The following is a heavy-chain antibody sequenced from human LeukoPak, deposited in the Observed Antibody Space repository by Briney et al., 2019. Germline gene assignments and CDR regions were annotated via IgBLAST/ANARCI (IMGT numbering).Heavy chain of an antibody. CDR2: ISSSSATI. D-gene: IGHD1-7*01. V-gene: IGHV3-48*01. J-gene: IGHJ4*02. CDR3: ARAVAGTGDY. Sequence: GGSLRLSCEGSGFSLSAYNMNWVRQAPGKGLESVSYISSSSATIFYADSVKGRFTISRDNAKNSLYLQMNSLRAEDTAVYYCARAVAGTGDYWGQGTLVTVSS. CDR1: GFSLSAYN.